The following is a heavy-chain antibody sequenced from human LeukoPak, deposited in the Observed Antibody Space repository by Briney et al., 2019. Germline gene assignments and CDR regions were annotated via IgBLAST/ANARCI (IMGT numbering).Heavy chain of an antibody. CDR3: AREGGSYYFQYYYYGMDV. Sequence: SETLSLTCTVSGGSISSYYWSWIRQPPGKGLEWIGEINHSGSTNYNPSLKSRVTISVDTSKNQFSLKLSSVTAADTAVYYCAREGGSYYFQYYYYGMDVWGQGTTVTVSS. J-gene: IGHJ6*02. D-gene: IGHD1-26*01. CDR2: INHSGST. V-gene: IGHV4-34*01. CDR1: GGSISSYY.